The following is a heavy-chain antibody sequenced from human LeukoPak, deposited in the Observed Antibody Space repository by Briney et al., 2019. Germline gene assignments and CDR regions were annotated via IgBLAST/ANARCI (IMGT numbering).Heavy chain of an antibody. CDR3: ARFHSYGFDY. CDR2: INHSGST. CDR1: GGSFSGYY. Sequence: TSETLSLTCAVYGGSFSGYYWSWIRQPPGKGLEWIGEINHSGSTNYNPSLKSRVTISVDTSKNQSSLKLSSVTAADTAVYYCARFHSYGFDYWGQGTLVTVSS. V-gene: IGHV4-34*01. D-gene: IGHD5-18*01. J-gene: IGHJ4*02.